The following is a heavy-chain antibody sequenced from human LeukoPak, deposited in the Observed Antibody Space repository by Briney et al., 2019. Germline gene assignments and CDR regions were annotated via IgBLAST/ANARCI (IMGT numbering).Heavy chain of an antibody. Sequence: KTSETLSLTCAVSGYSISSGYYWGWIRQPPGKGLEWIGSIYHSGSTYYNPSLKSRVTISVDTSKNQFSLKLSSVTPADTAVYYCARRGYGGFDPWGQGTLVTVSS. CDR3: ARRGYGGFDP. CDR1: GYSISSGYY. J-gene: IGHJ5*02. D-gene: IGHD4-17*01. CDR2: IYHSGST. V-gene: IGHV4-38-2*01.